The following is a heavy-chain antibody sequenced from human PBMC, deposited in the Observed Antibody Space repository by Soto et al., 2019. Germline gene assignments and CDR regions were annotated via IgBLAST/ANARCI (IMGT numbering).Heavy chain of an antibody. CDR2: ISSSTSYI. CDR3: ARDRRDGYNFDY. Sequence: TGGSLRLSCAASGFTFSSYTMNWVRQAPGKGLEWVSSISSSTSYIYYADSLKGRFTISRDNAKNSLYLQMNSLRAEDTAVYYCARDRRDGYNFDYWGQGTLVTVSS. V-gene: IGHV3-21*01. CDR1: GFTFSSYT. J-gene: IGHJ4*02. D-gene: IGHD5-12*01.